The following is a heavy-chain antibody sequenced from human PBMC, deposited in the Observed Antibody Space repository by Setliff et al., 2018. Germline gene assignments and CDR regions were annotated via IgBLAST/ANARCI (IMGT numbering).Heavy chain of an antibody. Sequence: GGSLRLSCAASGFTFSSYAMSWVRQAPGKGLEWVSAISGSGGTTHYSDSVKGRFTISRDNAKNSLYLQMNSLRAEDTALYYCARGGDYCGGECYIPPPDSYWGQGTLVTVSS. CDR3: ARGGDYCGGECYIPPPDSY. CDR2: ISGSGGTT. V-gene: IGHV3-23*01. D-gene: IGHD2-21*01. CDR1: GFTFSSYA. J-gene: IGHJ4*02.